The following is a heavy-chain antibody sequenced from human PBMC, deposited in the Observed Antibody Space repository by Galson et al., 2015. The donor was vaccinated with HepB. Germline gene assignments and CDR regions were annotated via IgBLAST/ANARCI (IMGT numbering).Heavy chain of an antibody. CDR3: AKNILRLEGMDV. Sequence: SLRLSCAASGFTFSSYAMSWVRRAPGKGLEWVSAISGSGGSTYYADSVKGRFTISRDNSKNTLYLQMNSLRAEDTAVYYCAKNILRLEGMDVWGQGTTVTVSS. V-gene: IGHV3-23*01. CDR1: GFTFSSYA. J-gene: IGHJ6*02. CDR2: ISGSGGST. D-gene: IGHD3-3*01.